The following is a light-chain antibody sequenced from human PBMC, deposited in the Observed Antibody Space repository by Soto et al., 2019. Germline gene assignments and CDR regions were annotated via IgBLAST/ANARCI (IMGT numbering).Light chain of an antibody. CDR3: KQYKEWPPFT. J-gene: IGKJ5*01. V-gene: IGKV3-15*01. CDR1: QSVSNN. CDR2: GAS. Sequence: EKVMTQSPATRSVSPGGAAAPSGRASQSVSNNVAWYQQKPGQAPRLLILGASTRATGIPARFSGSGSGTEFTLSISGLQSEDFAVYYCKQYKEWPPFTFGQGTRLEIK.